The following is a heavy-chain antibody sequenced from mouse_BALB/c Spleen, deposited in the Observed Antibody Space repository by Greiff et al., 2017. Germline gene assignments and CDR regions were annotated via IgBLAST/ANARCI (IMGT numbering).Heavy chain of an antibody. Sequence: DVHLVESGGGLVKPGGSLKLSCAASGFTFSSYAMSWVRQSPEKGLEWVAYISSGSSTIYYADTVKGRFTISRDNPKNTLFLQMTSLRSEDTAMYYCARSPYGSSYWYFDVWGAGTTVTVAS. CDR3: ARSPYGSSYWYFDV. CDR1: GFTFSSYA. CDR2: ISSGSSTI. D-gene: IGHD1-1*01. V-gene: IGHV5-17*02. J-gene: IGHJ1*01.